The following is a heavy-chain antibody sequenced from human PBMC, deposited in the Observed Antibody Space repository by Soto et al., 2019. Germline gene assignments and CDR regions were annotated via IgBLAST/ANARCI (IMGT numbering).Heavy chain of an antibody. J-gene: IGHJ4*02. V-gene: IGHV4-39*01. CDR3: ASTKDETLYFDY. D-gene: IGHD2-15*01. CDR2: IHYSGST. CDR1: GASISITSYY. Sequence: QLQLQESGPGLVKPSETLSLTCTVSGASISITSYYWGWVRQPPGKGLEWIGSIHYSGSTHYNPSLQSRVTISGDASKKQFSLKLRSVTAADTAVYYCASTKDETLYFDYWGQGTLVTVSS.